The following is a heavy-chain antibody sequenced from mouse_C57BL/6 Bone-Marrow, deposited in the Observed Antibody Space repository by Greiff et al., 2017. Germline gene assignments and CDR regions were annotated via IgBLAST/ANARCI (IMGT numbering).Heavy chain of an antibody. CDR2: IHPNSGST. CDR3: ARPHYYGSSYGCYFDY. D-gene: IGHD1-1*01. Sequence: QVQLQQPGAELVKPGASVKLSCKASGYTFTSYWMHWVKQRPGQGLEWIGMIHPNSGSTNYNEKFKSKATLTVDKSSSTAYMQLSSLTSEDSAVYYCARPHYYGSSYGCYFDYWGQGTTLTVSS. J-gene: IGHJ2*01. CDR1: GYTFTSYW. V-gene: IGHV1-64*01.